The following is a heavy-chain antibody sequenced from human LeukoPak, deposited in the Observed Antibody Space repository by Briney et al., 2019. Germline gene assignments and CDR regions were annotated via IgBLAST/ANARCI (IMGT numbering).Heavy chain of an antibody. CDR2: IRSKAYGGTT. Sequence: GGSLRLSCTASGFTFGDYAMSWVRQAPGKGLEWVGFIRSKAYGGTTEYAASVKGRFTISRDDSKSIAYLQMNSLKTEDTAVYYCTRDNRLRDYYDSSGYYYVYWFDPWGQGTLVTVSS. J-gene: IGHJ5*02. CDR3: TRDNRLRDYYDSSGYYYVYWFDP. CDR1: GFTFGDYA. V-gene: IGHV3-49*04. D-gene: IGHD3-22*01.